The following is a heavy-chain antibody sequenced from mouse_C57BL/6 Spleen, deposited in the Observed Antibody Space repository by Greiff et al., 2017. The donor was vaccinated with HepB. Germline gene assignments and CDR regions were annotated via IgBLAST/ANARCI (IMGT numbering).Heavy chain of an antibody. CDR1: GFSLTSYG. CDR2: IGSGGST. D-gene: IGHD3-2*02. CDR3: ARTDQLSSFAY. Sequence: VKLEESGPGLVQPSQSLSITCTVSGFSLTSYGLHWVRQSPGKGLEWLGVIGSGGSTDYNAAFISRLNISTDNSKSQVFFKMNSLQADDTAIYYCARTDQLSSFAYWGQGTLVTVSA. V-gene: IGHV2-2*01. J-gene: IGHJ3*01.